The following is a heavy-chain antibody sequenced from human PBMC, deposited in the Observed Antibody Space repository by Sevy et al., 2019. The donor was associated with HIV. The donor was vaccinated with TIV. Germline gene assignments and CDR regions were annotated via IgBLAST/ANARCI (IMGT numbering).Heavy chain of an antibody. CDR2: IGTAGDT. D-gene: IGHD3-10*01. CDR1: GFTFSSYD. J-gene: IGHJ6*02. V-gene: IGHV3-13*01. CDR3: ARDRRGFLLRRNYSYYGMDV. Sequence: GGSLRLSCAASGFTFSSYDMHWVRQATGKGLELVSAIGTAGDTNYPGSVKGRFTISSENAKTSLYLQMNSMRAGDTDVYYCARDRRGFLLRRNYSYYGMDVWGQGTTVTVSS.